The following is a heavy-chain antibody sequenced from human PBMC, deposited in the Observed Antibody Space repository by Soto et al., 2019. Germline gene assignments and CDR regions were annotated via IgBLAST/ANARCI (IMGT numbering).Heavy chain of an antibody. J-gene: IGHJ6*02. D-gene: IGHD3-3*01. CDR2: IIVGSGNT. V-gene: IGHV1-58*02. CDR1: GYTFTSYA. Sequence: ASVKVSCKASGYTFTSYAMHWVRQAPGQRLEWIGWIIVGSGNTNYAQKFQERVTITRDMSTSTAYMELSSLRSEDTAVYYCAAENTDLRFLEWWVPFDVDVWGQGTTVTVSS. CDR3: AAENTDLRFLEWWVPFDVDV.